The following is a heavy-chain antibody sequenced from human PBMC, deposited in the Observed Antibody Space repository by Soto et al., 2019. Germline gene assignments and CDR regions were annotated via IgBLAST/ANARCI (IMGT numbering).Heavy chain of an antibody. J-gene: IGHJ4*02. CDR2: IWYDGSNK. V-gene: IGHV3-33*01. D-gene: IGHD5-18*01. CDR1: GFTFSSYG. Sequence: QVQLVESGGGVVQPGRSLRLSCAASGFTFSSYGMHWVRQAPGKGLEWVAVIWYDGSNKYYADSVKGRFTISRDNSKNTLYLQMNSLRAEDTAVYYCARDSVPGHSELTYWGQGTLVTVSS. CDR3: ARDSVPGHSELTY.